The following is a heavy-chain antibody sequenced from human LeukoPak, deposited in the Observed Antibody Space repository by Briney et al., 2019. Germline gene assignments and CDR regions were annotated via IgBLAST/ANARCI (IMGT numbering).Heavy chain of an antibody. J-gene: IGHJ4*02. CDR2: ISSSGGST. D-gene: IGHD3-10*01. CDR3: AKLNYYGSY. Sequence: GGSLRLSCAASGFTFSSYAMSWVRQAPGKGLEWVSTISSSGGSTYYADSVKRRFTISRDNSENTVYLQMNSLRAEDTALYYCAKLNYYGSYWGQGTLVTVSS. V-gene: IGHV3-23*01. CDR1: GFTFSSYA.